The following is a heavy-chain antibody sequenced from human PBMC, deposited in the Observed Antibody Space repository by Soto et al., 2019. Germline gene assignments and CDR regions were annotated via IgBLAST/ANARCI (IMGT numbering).Heavy chain of an antibody. CDR1: GYTFTSYG. CDR3: ARRESYYYYNTDV. J-gene: IGHJ6*03. CDR2: ISAYNGKT. Sequence: QVQLVQSGAEVKKPGASVKVSCKASGYTFTSYGISWVRQAPGQGLEWMEWISAYNGKTNYAQKLQGRVTMTTDTSTGTTYMELRSLRTDNTAVYYFARRESYYYYNTDVWGKGTTVTVSS. V-gene: IGHV1-18*01.